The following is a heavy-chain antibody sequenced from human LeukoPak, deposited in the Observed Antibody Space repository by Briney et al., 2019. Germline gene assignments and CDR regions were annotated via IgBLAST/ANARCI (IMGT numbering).Heavy chain of an antibody. CDR2: ISSSGDSI. CDR1: GFTFNSYE. V-gene: IGHV3-48*03. CDR3: ARDRYGGENY. D-gene: IGHD4-23*01. Sequence: GGSLRLSCVASGFTFNSYEMNWVRQAPGKGLEWVSYISSSGDSIYYADSVKGRFTISRDNAKKSLYLQMNSLRHEDTAVYYCARDRYGGENYWGQGTLVTISS. J-gene: IGHJ4*02.